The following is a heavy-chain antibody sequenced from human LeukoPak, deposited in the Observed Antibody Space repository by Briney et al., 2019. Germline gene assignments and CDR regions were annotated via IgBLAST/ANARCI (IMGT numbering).Heavy chain of an antibody. CDR1: SDSISIYY. CDR3: ARGRMSSSTWYSTYYYYFYMDV. J-gene: IGHJ6*03. D-gene: IGHD4-11*01. V-gene: IGHV4-59*01. Sequence: SETLSLTCSVSSDSISIYYWTWIRQPPGKGLEWIGYIDHTGSTNYNPSLNSRVTISIDTSKNHFSLKLSSVPAAATDVYFCARGRMSSSTWYSTYYYYFYMDVWGKGTTVTVSS. CDR2: IDHTGST.